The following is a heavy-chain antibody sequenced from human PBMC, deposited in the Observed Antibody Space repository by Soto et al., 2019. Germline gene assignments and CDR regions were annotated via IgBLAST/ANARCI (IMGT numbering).Heavy chain of an antibody. CDR3: ARDRDGAHPNGMDV. V-gene: IGHV4-31*03. CDR1: CGSISSGGYY. CDR2: IYYSGST. D-gene: IGHD2-8*01. J-gene: IGHJ6*02. Sequence: LSLTCTVSCGSISSGGYYWSWIRQHPGKGLEWIGYIYYSGSTYYNPSLKSRVTISVDTSKNQFSLKLSSVTAADTAVYYCARDRDGAHPNGMDVWGQGTTVTVSS.